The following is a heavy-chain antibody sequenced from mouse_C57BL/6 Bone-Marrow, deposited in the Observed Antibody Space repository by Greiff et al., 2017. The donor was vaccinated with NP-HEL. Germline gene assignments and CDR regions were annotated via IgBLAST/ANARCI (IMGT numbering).Heavy chain of an antibody. Sequence: QVQLQQPGAELVRPGSSVKLSCKASGYTFTSYWMHWVKQRPIQGLEWIGNIDPSDSETHYNQKFKDKATLTVDESSSTAYMQLSSLTSEDSAVYYCARGGYSNYGTYWGQGTLVTVSA. V-gene: IGHV1-52*01. D-gene: IGHD2-5*01. CDR3: ARGGYSNYGTY. J-gene: IGHJ3*01. CDR2: IDPSDSET. CDR1: GYTFTSYW.